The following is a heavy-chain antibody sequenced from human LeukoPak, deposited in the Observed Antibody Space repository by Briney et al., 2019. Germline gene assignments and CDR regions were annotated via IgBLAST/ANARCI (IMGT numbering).Heavy chain of an antibody. V-gene: IGHV3-30-3*01. CDR3: ARGHIAVAVLLYDY. CDR2: ISYDGSNK. CDR1: GFTFSDYY. Sequence: GGSLRLSCAASGFTFSDYYMSWIRQAPGKGLEWVAVISYDGSNKYYADSVKGRFTISRDNSKNTLYLQMNSLRAEDTAVYYCARGHIAVAVLLYDYWGQGALVTVSS. J-gene: IGHJ4*02. D-gene: IGHD6-19*01.